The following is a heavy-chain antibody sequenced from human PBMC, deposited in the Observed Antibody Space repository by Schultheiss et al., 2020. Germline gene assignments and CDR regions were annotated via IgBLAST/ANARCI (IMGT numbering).Heavy chain of an antibody. CDR1: GGSISSGGYY. CDR3: ARVKVATHPGFDY. CDR2: IYYSGST. V-gene: IGHV4-39*01. Sequence: SETLSLTCTVSGGSISSGGYYWSWIRQPPGKGLEWIGSIYYSGSTYYNPSLKSRVTISVDTSKNQFSLKLNSVTPEDTAVYYCARVKVATHPGFDYWGQGNLVTGS. J-gene: IGHJ4*02. D-gene: IGHD5-12*01.